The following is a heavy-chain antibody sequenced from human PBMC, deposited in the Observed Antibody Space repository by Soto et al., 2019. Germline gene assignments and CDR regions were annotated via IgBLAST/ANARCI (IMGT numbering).Heavy chain of an antibody. D-gene: IGHD3-22*01. Sequence: GESLKISCKGSGYSFTSYWISWVRQMPGKGLEWMGRIDPSDSYTNYSPSFQGHVTISADKSISTAYLQWSSLKASGTAMYYCARRTRLLIPTSNYYYYYGMDVWGQGTTVTVSS. CDR3: ARRTRLLIPTSNYYYYYGMDV. CDR2: IDPSDSYT. CDR1: GYSFTSYW. V-gene: IGHV5-10-1*01. J-gene: IGHJ6*02.